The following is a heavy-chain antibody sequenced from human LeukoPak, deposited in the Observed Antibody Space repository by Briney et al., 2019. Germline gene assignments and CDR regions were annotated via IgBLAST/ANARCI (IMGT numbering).Heavy chain of an antibody. D-gene: IGHD6-13*01. CDR3: ARVPAAPANEEAFDI. J-gene: IGHJ3*02. V-gene: IGHV3-48*03. CDR2: ISSSGSSI. Sequence: GGSLRLSCAASGFTFSSYEMNWVRQAPGKGLEWVSYISSSGSSIYYADSVKGRFTISRDNAKNSLYLQMNSLRAEDTAVYYCARVPAAPANEEAFDIWGQGTMVTVS. CDR1: GFTFSSYE.